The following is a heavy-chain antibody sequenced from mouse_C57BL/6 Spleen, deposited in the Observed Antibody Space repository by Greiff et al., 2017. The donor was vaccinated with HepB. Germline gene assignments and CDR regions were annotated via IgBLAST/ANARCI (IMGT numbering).Heavy chain of an antibody. V-gene: IGHV1-26*01. J-gene: IGHJ4*01. Sequence: VQLQQSGPELVKPGASVKISCKASGYTFTDYYMNWVKQSHGKSLEWIGDINPNNGGTSYNQKFKGKATLTVDKSSSTAYMELRSLTSEDSAVYYCARWGGNYNYAMDYWGQGTSVTVSS. CDR3: ARWGGNYNYAMDY. D-gene: IGHD2-1*01. CDR2: INPNNGGT. CDR1: GYTFTDYY.